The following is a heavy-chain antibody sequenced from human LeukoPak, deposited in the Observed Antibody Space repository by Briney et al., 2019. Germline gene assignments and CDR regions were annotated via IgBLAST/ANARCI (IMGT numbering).Heavy chain of an antibody. J-gene: IGHJ4*02. CDR3: AKELYGNPSGY. Sequence: GGSLRLSCAASGFTFSTYNMNWVRQAPGKGLEWVSHITSSSTNIYYADSVKGRFTISRDNAKNTLFLQISSLRAGDTALYYCAKELYGNPSGYWGQGTRVTVSS. D-gene: IGHD2-8*01. CDR1: GFTFSTYN. CDR2: ITSSSTNI. V-gene: IGHV3-48*01.